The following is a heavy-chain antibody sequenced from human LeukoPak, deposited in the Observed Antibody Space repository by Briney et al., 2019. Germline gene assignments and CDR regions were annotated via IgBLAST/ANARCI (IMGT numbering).Heavy chain of an antibody. J-gene: IGHJ4*02. Sequence: GRSLRLSCAASGFTFSSYGTHWVRQAPGKGLEWVAKINKVVGEKYYVDSVKGRFTISRDNTKKSLYLQMNGLGAEDTAVYYCARDGGPFDSWGQGTLVTASS. CDR2: INKVVGEK. CDR3: ARDGGPFDS. CDR1: GFTFSSYG. V-gene: IGHV3-7*01. D-gene: IGHD2-15*01.